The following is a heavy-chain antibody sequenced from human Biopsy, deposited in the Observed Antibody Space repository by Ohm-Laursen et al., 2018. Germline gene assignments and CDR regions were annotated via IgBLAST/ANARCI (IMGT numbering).Heavy chain of an antibody. CDR1: GFTFRTYE. V-gene: IGHV3-48*03. D-gene: IGHD2-2*01. Sequence: GSLRLSCAASGFTFRTYEMNWVRQAPGKGLEWVSHIGSSGSTIYYADSVKGRFTISRDNAKDTLYLEMNSLRAEDTAVYYCARDVFCTTTSCYLFEYWGQGTLVTVSS. CDR3: ARDVFCTTTSCYLFEY. J-gene: IGHJ4*02. CDR2: IGSSGSTI.